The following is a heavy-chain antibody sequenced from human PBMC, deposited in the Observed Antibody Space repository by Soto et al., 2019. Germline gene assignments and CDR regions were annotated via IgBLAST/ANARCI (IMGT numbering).Heavy chain of an antibody. V-gene: IGHV1-2*02. CDR1: GYTFTGYY. J-gene: IGHJ4*02. CDR2: INPNSGGT. Sequence: QVQLVQSGAEVKKPGASVKVSCKASGYTFTGYYMHWVQQAPGQGLEWMGWINPNSGGTNYAQKFQGRVTMTRDTSISTAYMELSRLRSDDTAVYYCARPFYSSSLRTYFDYWGQGTLVTVSS. D-gene: IGHD6-13*01. CDR3: ARPFYSSSLRTYFDY.